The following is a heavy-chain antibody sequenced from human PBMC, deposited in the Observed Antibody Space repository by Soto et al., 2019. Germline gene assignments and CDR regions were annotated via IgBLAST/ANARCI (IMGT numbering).Heavy chain of an antibody. CDR3: AKDVVVGATTGLGDYYYYYGMDV. J-gene: IGHJ6*02. Sequence: QVQLVESGGGVVQPGRSLRLSCAASGFTFSSYGMHWVRQAPGKGLEWVAVIAYDGSNKYYADSVKGRFTISRYNSKNTLYLKMNSLRAEDTAVYYCAKDVVVGATTGLGDYYYYYGMDVWGQGTTGTVSS. V-gene: IGHV3-30*18. D-gene: IGHD1-26*01. CDR1: GFTFSSYG. CDR2: IAYDGSNK.